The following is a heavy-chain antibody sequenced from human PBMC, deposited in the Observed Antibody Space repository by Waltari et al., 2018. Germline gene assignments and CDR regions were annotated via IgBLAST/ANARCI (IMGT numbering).Heavy chain of an antibody. Sequence: QVQLQESGPGLVKPSETLSLTCTVSGGSISSYYWSWIRQPAGKGLEWIGRIYTSGSTNYNPSLKSRVTMSVDTSKNQFSLKLSSVTAADTAVYYCARDQPPQRLQYYYYGMDVWGQGTTVTVSS. CDR2: IYTSGST. CDR1: GGSISSYY. V-gene: IGHV4-4*07. J-gene: IGHJ6*02. CDR3: ARDQPPQRLQYYYYGMDV. D-gene: IGHD4-4*01.